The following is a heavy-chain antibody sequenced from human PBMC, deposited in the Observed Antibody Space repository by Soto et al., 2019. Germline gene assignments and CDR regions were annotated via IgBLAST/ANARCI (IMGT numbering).Heavy chain of an antibody. Sequence: QITLKESGPTLVKPTQTLTLTCTFSGFSLSTGGVGVAWIRQCPGKALEWLAVIYWDDDKRYSPSLKKRVTITKDTSKNQVVFTMTNMDPVDTATYYCAHTPFFGDKLDYWGQGNLVTVSS. CDR3: AHTPFFGDKLDY. D-gene: IGHD2-21*01. CDR1: GFSLSTGGVG. CDR2: IYWDDDK. J-gene: IGHJ4*02. V-gene: IGHV2-5*02.